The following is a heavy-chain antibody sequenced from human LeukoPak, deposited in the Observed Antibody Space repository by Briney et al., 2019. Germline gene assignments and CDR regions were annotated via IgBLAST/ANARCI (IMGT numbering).Heavy chain of an antibody. CDR3: AKWGSSGWNKGLDY. V-gene: IGHV3-23*01. J-gene: IGHJ4*02. CDR1: GFTFSSYA. D-gene: IGHD6-19*01. Sequence: GGSLRLSCAASGFTFSSYAMSWVRQAPGKGLEWVSAISGSGGSTYYADSVKGRFTISRDNSKNTLYLQMNSLRAEDTAVYYCAKWGSSGWNKGLDYWGQGTLVTVSS. CDR2: ISGSGGST.